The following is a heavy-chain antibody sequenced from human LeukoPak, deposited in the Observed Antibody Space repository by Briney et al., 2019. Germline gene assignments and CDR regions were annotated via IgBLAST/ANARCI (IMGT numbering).Heavy chain of an antibody. V-gene: IGHV3-74*01. CDR3: ARNWNDVLYYYYYYMDV. J-gene: IGHJ6*03. CDR2: LNSDGSTT. CDR1: GFTFSSFW. Sequence: GALRLSCAASGFTFSSFWMHWVRQVPGKGLVWVSGLNSDGSTTGYADSVRGRFTISRDNAKNSLYLQMNSLRAEDTALYYCARNWNDVLYYYYYYMDVWGKGTTVTVSS. D-gene: IGHD1-1*01.